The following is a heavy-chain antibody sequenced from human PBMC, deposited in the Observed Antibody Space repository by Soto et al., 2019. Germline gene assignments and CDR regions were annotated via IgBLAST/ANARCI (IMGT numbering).Heavy chain of an antibody. D-gene: IGHD2-8*02. J-gene: IGHJ4*02. V-gene: IGHV4-4*02. CDR1: GGSIRSSNG. Sequence: SETLSLTCAVSGGSIRSSNGWSWVRQPPGKGLEWIGEIYHSGSTNYNPSLKSRVTISVDKSKNQFSLKLSSVTAADTAVYYCARDKITGLFDYWGQGTLVTVSS. CDR3: ARDKITGLFDY. CDR2: IYHSGST.